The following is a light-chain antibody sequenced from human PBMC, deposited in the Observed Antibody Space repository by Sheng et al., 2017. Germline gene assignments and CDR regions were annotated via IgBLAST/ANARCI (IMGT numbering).Light chain of an antibody. V-gene: IGKV3-11*01. J-gene: IGKJ3*01. CDR2: DAS. CDR3: QQRSNWLYT. Sequence: LVLTQSPATLSLSPGGVEPPSPGRASQSVSSYLAWYQQKPGQAPRLLXYDASNRATGIPARFSGSGSGTDFTLTISSLEPEDFAVYYCQQRSNWLYTFGPGTKVDIK. CDR1: QSVSSY.